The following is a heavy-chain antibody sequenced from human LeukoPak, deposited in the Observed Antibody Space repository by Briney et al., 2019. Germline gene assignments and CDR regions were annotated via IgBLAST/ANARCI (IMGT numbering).Heavy chain of an antibody. CDR2: ISYDGSNK. V-gene: IGHV3-30*18. J-gene: IGHJ4*02. Sequence: PGGSLRLSCAASGFTFSSYGMHWVRQAPGKGLEWVAVISYDGSNKYYADSVKGRFTISRDNSKNTLYLQMNSLRAEDTAVYYCAKFVDTDYFDHWGQGTLVTVSS. CDR1: GFTFSSYG. D-gene: IGHD5-18*01. CDR3: AKFVDTDYFDH.